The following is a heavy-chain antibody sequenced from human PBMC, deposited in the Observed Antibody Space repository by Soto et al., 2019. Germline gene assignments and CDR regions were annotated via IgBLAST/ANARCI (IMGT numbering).Heavy chain of an antibody. Sequence: QITLKESVPTLVKPTQTLTLTCTFSGFSLTTSGVGVGWIRQPPGKALEWLAVIYWDDDKLYSPSLKSRLTISHDTSKNQVVLKTYNKDPTVTATYSCVDSTTRVRWWFEPWGQGNLVTVSS. CDR1: GFSLTTSGVG. CDR2: IYWDDDK. V-gene: IGHV2-5*02. CDR3: VDSTTRVRWWFEP. J-gene: IGHJ5*02. D-gene: IGHD4-17*01.